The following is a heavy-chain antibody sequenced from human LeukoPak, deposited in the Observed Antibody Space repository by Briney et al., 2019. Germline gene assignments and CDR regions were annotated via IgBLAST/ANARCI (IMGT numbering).Heavy chain of an antibody. CDR1: GFTFTNYG. D-gene: IGHD4-17*01. J-gene: IGHJ4*02. CDR3: AICYSDHSDYFDY. CDR2: INQDGSAK. V-gene: IGHV3-7*03. Sequence: GGSLRLSCAASGFTFTNYGMSWVRQSPGKGLEWVANINQDGSAKYYVDSVKGRFTISRDNAKNSLYLQMNSLRTDDTAVYYCAICYSDHSDYFDYWGQGTLVTVSS.